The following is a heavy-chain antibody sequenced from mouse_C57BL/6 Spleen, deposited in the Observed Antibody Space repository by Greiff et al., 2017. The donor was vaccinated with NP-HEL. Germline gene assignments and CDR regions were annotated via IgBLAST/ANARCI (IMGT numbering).Heavy chain of an antibody. CDR1: GFTFSSYA. D-gene: IGHD1-1*01. Sequence: EVQVVESGEGLVKPGGSLKLSCAASGFTFSSYAMSWVRQTPEKRLEWVAYISSGGDYIYYADTVKGRFTISRDNARNTLYLQMSSLKSEDTAMYYCTRVSYYYGSSLDYFDYWGQGTTLTVSS. J-gene: IGHJ2*01. V-gene: IGHV5-9-1*02. CDR3: TRVSYYYGSSLDYFDY. CDR2: ISSGGDYI.